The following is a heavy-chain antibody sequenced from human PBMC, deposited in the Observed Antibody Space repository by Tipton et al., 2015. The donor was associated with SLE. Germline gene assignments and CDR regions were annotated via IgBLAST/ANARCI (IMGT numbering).Heavy chain of an antibody. V-gene: IGHV4-34*01. CDR2: INHSGST. J-gene: IGHJ4*02. CDR1: GGSLSGYY. CDR3: ARVKAAAGKIDY. D-gene: IGHD6-13*01. Sequence: TLSLTCAVYGGSLSGYYWSWIRQPPGKGLEWIGEINHSGSTNYNPSLKSRVTISVDTSKNQFSLKLSSVTAADTAVYYCARVKAAAGKIDYWGQGTLVTVSS.